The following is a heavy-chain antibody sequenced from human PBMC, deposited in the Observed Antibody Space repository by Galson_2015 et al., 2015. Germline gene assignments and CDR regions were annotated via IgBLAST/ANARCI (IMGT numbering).Heavy chain of an antibody. Sequence: VKVSCKASGYTFTSYGISWVRQAPGQGLEWMGWISAYNGNTNYAQKLQGRVTMTTDTSASTAYMELRSLRSDDTAVYYCAFGYYDSSGYSFNYYYYYGMDVWGQGTTVTVSS. CDR3: AFGYYDSSGYSFNYYYYYGMDV. J-gene: IGHJ6*02. CDR2: ISAYNGNT. V-gene: IGHV1-18*01. CDR1: GYTFTSYG. D-gene: IGHD3-22*01.